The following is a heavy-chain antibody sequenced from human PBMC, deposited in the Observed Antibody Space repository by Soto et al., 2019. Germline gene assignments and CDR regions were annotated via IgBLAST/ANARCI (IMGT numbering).Heavy chain of an antibody. CDR1: GYTFTSYY. D-gene: IGHD2-2*01. V-gene: IGHV1-46*01. Sequence: ASVKVSCKASGYTFTSYYMHWVRQAPGQGLEWMGIINPSGGSTSYAQKFQGRVTMTRDTSTSTVYMELSSLRSEDTAVYYCAGEVVVVPAALLFVGFAPWGQGTLVTVSS. J-gene: IGHJ5*02. CDR3: AGEVVVVPAALLFVGFAP. CDR2: INPSGGST.